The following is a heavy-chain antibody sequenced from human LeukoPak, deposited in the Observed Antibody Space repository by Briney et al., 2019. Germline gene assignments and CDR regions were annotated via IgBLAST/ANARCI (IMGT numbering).Heavy chain of an antibody. D-gene: IGHD3-16*01. Sequence: GGSLRLSCAASGFAVSNNYMSWVRQAPGKGLEWVSVIYGGGSTNYADSVKGRLTISRDISTNTLSLQMNSLRTEDTAVYYCAGGYDASDYWGQGTLVTVSS. V-gene: IGHV3-66*02. CDR3: AGGYDASDY. CDR2: IYGGGST. J-gene: IGHJ4*02. CDR1: GFAVSNNY.